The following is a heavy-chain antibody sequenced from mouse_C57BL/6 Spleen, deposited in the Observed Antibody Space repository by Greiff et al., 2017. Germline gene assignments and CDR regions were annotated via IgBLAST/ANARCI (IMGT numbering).Heavy chain of an antibody. CDR2: ISDGGSYT. J-gene: IGHJ2*01. CDR1: GFTFSSYA. Sequence: EVQGVESGGGLVKPGGSLKLSCAASGFTFSSYAMSWVRQTPEKRLEWVATISDGGSYTYYPDNVKGRFTISRDNAKNNLYLQMSHLKSEDTAMYYCARGRDYYGSSYYFDYWGQGTTLTVSS. D-gene: IGHD1-1*01. CDR3: ARGRDYYGSSYYFDY. V-gene: IGHV5-4*01.